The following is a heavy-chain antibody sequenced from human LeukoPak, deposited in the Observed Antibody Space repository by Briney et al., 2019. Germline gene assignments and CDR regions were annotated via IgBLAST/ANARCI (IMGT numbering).Heavy chain of an antibody. J-gene: IGHJ4*02. V-gene: IGHV3-21*01. CDR1: GFTFSSYS. CDR3: ARDSAAAAGTPDY. D-gene: IGHD6-13*01. CDR2: ISSSSSYI. Sequence: GGSLRLSCAASGFTFSSYSMNWVRQAPGKGLEWVSSISSSSSYIYYADSVKGRFTISRDNAKNSLYLQMNSLRAEDTAVCYCARDSAAAAGTPDYWGQGTLVTVSS.